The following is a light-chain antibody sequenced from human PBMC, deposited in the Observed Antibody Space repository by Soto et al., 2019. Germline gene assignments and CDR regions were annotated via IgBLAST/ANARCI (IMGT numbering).Light chain of an antibody. CDR3: SSYTSSNSLVV. CDR2: DVT. CDR1: SSDIGGYNY. J-gene: IGLJ2*01. Sequence: QSALTQPASVSESPGQSITIPCTGTSSDIGGYNYVSWYQQYPGKAPKLMIYDVTNRPSGVSNRFSGSESGNTASLTISGLQAEDEANYYCSSYTSSNSLVVFGGGTKLTVL. V-gene: IGLV2-14*01.